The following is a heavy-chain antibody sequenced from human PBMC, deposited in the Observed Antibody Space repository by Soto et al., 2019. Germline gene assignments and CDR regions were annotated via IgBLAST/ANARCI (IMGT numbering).Heavy chain of an antibody. J-gene: IGHJ5*02. CDR2: ISSSSSTI. Sequence: GGSLRLSCAASGFTFSSYSMNWVRQAPGKGLEWVSYISSSSSTIYYADSVKGRFTISRDNAKNSLYLQMNSLRAEDTAVYYCARDPLADIWSGYSPNWFDPWGQGTLVTVSS. V-gene: IGHV3-48*01. CDR3: ARDPLADIWSGYSPNWFDP. CDR1: GFTFSSYS. D-gene: IGHD3-3*01.